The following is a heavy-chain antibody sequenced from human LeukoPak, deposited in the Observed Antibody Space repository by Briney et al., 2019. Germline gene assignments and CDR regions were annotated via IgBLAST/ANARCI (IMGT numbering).Heavy chain of an antibody. V-gene: IGHV4-34*01. Sequence: SETLSLTCAVYGGSFSGYYWSWIRQPPGKGLEWIGEINHSGSTNYNPSLKSRVTISVDTSKNQFSLKLSSVTAADTAVYYCRVTFGGVIAHDYWGQGTLVTVSS. CDR3: RVTFGGVIAHDY. J-gene: IGHJ4*02. D-gene: IGHD3-16*02. CDR2: INHSGST. CDR1: GGSFSGYY.